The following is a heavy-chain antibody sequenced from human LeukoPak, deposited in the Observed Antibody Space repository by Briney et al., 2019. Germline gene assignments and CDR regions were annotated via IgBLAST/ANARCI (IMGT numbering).Heavy chain of an antibody. J-gene: IGHJ4*02. CDR2: IHYSGST. CDR1: DGSISSYY. Sequence: SETLSLTCSISDGSISSYYWNWIRQSPEKGLEWIGHIHYSGSTHYNPSLQSRVSISIDTSKNHFSLKMKSVTAVDTAVYYCARWGHFDTSRYFVVDYWGQGTLVTVSS. D-gene: IGHD3-22*01. CDR3: ARWGHFDTSRYFVVDY. V-gene: IGHV4-59*01.